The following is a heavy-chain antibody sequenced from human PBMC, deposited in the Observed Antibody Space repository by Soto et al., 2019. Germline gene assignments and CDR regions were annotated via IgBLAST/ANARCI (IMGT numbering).Heavy chain of an antibody. D-gene: IGHD3-22*01. J-gene: IGHJ4*02. CDR2: ISGSGGST. CDR1: GFTFSSYA. CDR3: ASPYDTSGYFFGY. Sequence: GGSLRLSCAASGFTFSSYAMSWVRQAPGKGLEWVSAISGSGGSTYYADSVKGRFSISRDNSKNTLYLQMNSPRPEDTAVYYCASPYDTSGYFFGYWGQGTLVTVSS. V-gene: IGHV3-23*01.